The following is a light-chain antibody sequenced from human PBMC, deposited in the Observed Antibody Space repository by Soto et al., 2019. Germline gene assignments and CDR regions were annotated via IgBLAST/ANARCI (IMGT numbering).Light chain of an antibody. CDR1: QSVLSSSNNKNY. CDR3: QQYYTRPRIT. Sequence: EIVMTQSPDSLALSLGERATINCKSSQSVLSSSNNKNYLAWYQHKPGQPPKLLISWASTRESGVPDRFSGSGSGTDFTLTISSLQAEDVAIYYCQQYYTRPRITFGRGTRLEIK. V-gene: IGKV4-1*01. J-gene: IGKJ5*01. CDR2: WAS.